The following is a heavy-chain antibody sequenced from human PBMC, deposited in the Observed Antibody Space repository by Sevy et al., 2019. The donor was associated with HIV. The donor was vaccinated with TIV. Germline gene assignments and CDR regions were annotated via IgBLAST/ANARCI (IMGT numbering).Heavy chain of an antibody. Sequence: SETLSLTCTVSGGSIDSSSYYGGWIRQPPGKGLEWIGSISYIGSTYQNPSLKSRVTISVDTSKNQFSLKLSSVTAADTAVYYCARRDYSNYEGYWFDPWGQGTLVTVSS. V-gene: IGHV4-39*07. CDR2: ISYIGST. CDR1: GGSIDSSSYY. J-gene: IGHJ5*02. D-gene: IGHD4-4*01. CDR3: ARRDYSNYEGYWFDP.